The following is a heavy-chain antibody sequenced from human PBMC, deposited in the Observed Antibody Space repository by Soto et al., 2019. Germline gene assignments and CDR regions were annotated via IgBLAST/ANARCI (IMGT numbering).Heavy chain of an antibody. CDR3: ARVRREYDNSGPVDY. V-gene: IGHV4-30-2*01. J-gene: IGHJ4*02. CDR1: GGSIISGDYS. D-gene: IGHD3-22*01. CDR2: IYYGGST. Sequence: PSETLPLTCAVSGGSIISGDYSWNWIRQPPGKGLEWIGYIYYGGSTYYNPSLQSRVTMSVDRSRNQFSLKLNSVTAADTAVYYCARVRREYDNSGPVDYWGQGTLVTVSS.